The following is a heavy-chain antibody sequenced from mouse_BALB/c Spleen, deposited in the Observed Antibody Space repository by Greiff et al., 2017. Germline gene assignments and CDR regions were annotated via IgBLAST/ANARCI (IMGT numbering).Heavy chain of an antibody. CDR2: INPSTGYT. V-gene: IGHV1-7*01. J-gene: IGHJ3*01. CDR1: GYTFTSYW. CDR3: ARDGYDSAWFAY. Sequence: VQRVESGAELAKPGASVKMSCKASGYTFTSYWMHWVKQRPGQGLEWIGYINPSTGYTEYNQKFKDKATLTADKSSSTAYMQLSSLTSEDSAVYYCARDGYDSAWFAYWGQGTLVTVSA. D-gene: IGHD2-2*01.